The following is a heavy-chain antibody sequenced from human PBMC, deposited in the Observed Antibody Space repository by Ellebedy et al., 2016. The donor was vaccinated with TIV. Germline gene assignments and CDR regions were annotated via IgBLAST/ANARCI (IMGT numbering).Heavy chain of an antibody. CDR2: IWYDGSNK. CDR3: ARGAQLWLLGY. V-gene: IGHV3-33*01. J-gene: IGHJ4*02. D-gene: IGHD5-18*01. Sequence: GESLKISCAASGFTFSSYGMHWVRQAPGKGLEWVAVIWYDGSNKYYADSVKGRFTISRDNSKNTLYLQMNSLRAEDTAVYYCARGAQLWLLGYWGQGTLVTVSS. CDR1: GFTFSSYG.